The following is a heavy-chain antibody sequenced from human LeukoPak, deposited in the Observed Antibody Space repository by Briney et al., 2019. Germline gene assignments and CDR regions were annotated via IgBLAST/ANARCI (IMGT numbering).Heavy chain of an antibody. CDR3: ARARYCSGGSCYSWFDP. V-gene: IGHV1-2*02. J-gene: IGHJ5*02. CDR1: GYTFTGYY. D-gene: IGHD2-15*01. Sequence: GASVKVSCKASGYTFTGYYMHWVRQAPRQGLEWMGWINPNSGGTNYAQKFQGRVTMTRDTSISTAYMELSRLRSDDTAVYYCARARYCSGGSCYSWFDPWGQGTLVTVSS. CDR2: INPNSGGT.